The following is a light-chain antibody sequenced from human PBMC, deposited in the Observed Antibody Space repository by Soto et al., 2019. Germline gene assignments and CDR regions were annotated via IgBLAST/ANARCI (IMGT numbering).Light chain of an antibody. J-gene: IGLJ3*02. V-gene: IGLV1-47*01. Sequence: QSVLAQPPSASGTPGQRVTISCSGSISNIGRNSVFWYQQLPGTAPRLLIIRSDHRPSGVPDRFSGSKSGTSASLAISRLRSEDEGDYYCASWDDSLSAVVFGGVTKLTVL. CDR2: RSD. CDR1: ISNIGRNS. CDR3: ASWDDSLSAVV.